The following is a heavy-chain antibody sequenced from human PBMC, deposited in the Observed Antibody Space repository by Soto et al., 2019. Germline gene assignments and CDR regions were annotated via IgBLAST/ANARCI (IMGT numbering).Heavy chain of an antibody. CDR1: GYSFTSYW. CDR2: IYPGDSDT. D-gene: IGHD2-2*01. Sequence: GESLKISCKGSGYSFTSYWIGWVRQMPGKGLEWMGIIYPGDSDTRYSPSFQGQVTISADKSISTAYLQWSSLKASDTAMYYCARRLHCSSTSCYYYYYGMDVWGQGTTVTVSS. CDR3: ARRLHCSSTSCYYYYYGMDV. V-gene: IGHV5-51*01. J-gene: IGHJ6*02.